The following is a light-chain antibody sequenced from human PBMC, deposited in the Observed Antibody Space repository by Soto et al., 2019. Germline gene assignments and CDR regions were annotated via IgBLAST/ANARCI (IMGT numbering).Light chain of an antibody. J-gene: IGKJ4*01. Sequence: DIQRTQSPSTLSASVGDRVTITCRVSQNINTDLAWYQQKPGKVPNLLIYHASSLVTGVPSRFSGSGSGTEFTLTISSLQPDDFAPYSCQQYDVYSPLTFGGGTKVDI. CDR2: HAS. CDR1: QNINTD. V-gene: IGKV1-5*01. CDR3: QQYDVYSPLT.